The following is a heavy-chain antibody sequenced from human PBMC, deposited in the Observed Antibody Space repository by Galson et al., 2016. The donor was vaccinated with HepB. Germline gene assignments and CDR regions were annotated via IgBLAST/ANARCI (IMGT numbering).Heavy chain of an antibody. CDR3: ARVSVSVADLSTHFYYGMDV. D-gene: IGHD3-16*02. V-gene: IGHV3-30*04. CDR2: ISYDGSNK. Sequence: SLRLSCAASGFTFSSYAMHWVRQAPGKGLEWVAMISYDGSNKYYADAVKGRFTISRDNSKNTLYLQMNSLRAEDTAVYYCARVSVSVADLSTHFYYGMDVWGQGTTVTVSS. J-gene: IGHJ6*02. CDR1: GFTFSSYA.